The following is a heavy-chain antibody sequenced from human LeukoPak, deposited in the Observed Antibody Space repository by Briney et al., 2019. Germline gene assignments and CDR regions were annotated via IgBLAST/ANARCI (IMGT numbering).Heavy chain of an antibody. CDR1: GFTFSSYA. J-gene: IGHJ4*02. D-gene: IGHD2-15*01. CDR3: AKDRYCSGGSCYREN. CDR2: ISGSGVST. V-gene: IGHV3-23*01. Sequence: GGSLRLSCAASGFTFSSYAMSWVRQAPGKGLEWVSAISGSGVSTYYADSVKGRSTISRDNSKNTLYLQMNSLRAEDTAVYYCAKDRYCSGGSCYRENWGQGTLSPSPQ.